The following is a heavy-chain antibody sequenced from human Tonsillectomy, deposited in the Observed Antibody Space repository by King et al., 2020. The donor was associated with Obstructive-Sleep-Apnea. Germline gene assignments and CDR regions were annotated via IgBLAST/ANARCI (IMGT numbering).Heavy chain of an antibody. V-gene: IGHV4-59*01. CDR3: ARGSPGGSGSYYSPYYYGMDV. Sequence: VQLQESGPGLVKPSETLSLTCTVSGGSISSYYWSWIRQPPGKGLEWIAYIYYSGTTNYNPSLKSRVTISVVTSKNQFSLKLTSVTAADTAVYYCARGSPGGSGSYYSPYYYGMDVWGQGTTVTVSS. J-gene: IGHJ6*02. CDR1: GGSISSYY. CDR2: IYYSGTT. D-gene: IGHD3-10*01.